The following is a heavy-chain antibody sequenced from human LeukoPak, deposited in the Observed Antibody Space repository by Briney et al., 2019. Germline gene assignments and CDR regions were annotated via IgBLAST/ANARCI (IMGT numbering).Heavy chain of an antibody. D-gene: IGHD1-1*01. CDR2: GSTVTGNM. CDR1: GFAFFSIR. CDR3: ATTGNFYDMDV. Sequence: QAGGSLRLSCAASGFAFFSIRIHGVRQAPGKGLEWLSYGSTVTGNMYYADSVKGRFTISRDNAKSSLKLQMSSLRAEDTAVYFCATTGNFYDMDVWGKGTTVTVSS. V-gene: IGHV3-48*04. J-gene: IGHJ6*03.